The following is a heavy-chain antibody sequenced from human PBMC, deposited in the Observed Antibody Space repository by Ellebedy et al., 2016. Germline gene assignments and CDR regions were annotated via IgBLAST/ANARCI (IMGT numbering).Heavy chain of an antibody. CDR2: IFYSRSS. CDR3: ARTTVIFGVAPNFFDY. J-gene: IGHJ4*02. D-gene: IGHD3-3*01. CDR1: GASVTSHY. Sequence: SETLSLTCSVSGASVTSHYWSWIRQSPGRGLEWIGYIFYSRSSNNNPSLKSRVNISIDKSRNQFSLHLTSVTAADTAMYFCARTTVIFGVAPNFFDYWGQGILVSVSS. V-gene: IGHV4-59*02.